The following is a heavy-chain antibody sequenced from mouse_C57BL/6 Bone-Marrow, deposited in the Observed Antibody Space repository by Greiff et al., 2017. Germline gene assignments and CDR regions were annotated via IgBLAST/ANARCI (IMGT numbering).Heavy chain of an antibody. CDR3: AIRIRCYYAMDY. CDR1: GYTFTSYW. V-gene: IGHV1-74*01. J-gene: IGHJ4*01. Sequence: QVQLQQPGAELVKPGASVKVSCKASGYTFTSYWMHWVKQRPGQGLEWIGRIHPSDSDTNYNQKFKGKATLTVAKSSSTAYMQLSSLTSEDSAVYYCAIRIRCYYAMDYWGQGTSVTVSS. D-gene: IGHD1-1*01. CDR2: IHPSDSDT.